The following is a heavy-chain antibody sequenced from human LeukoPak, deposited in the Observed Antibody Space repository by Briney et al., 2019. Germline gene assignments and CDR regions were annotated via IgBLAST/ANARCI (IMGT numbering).Heavy chain of an antibody. D-gene: IGHD1-26*01. CDR2: IYYSGST. Sequence: PGGSLRLSCAASGFTFSSYWMSWVRQPPGKGLEWIGNIYYSGSTYYNPSLKSRVTISVDTSKNQFSLKLSSVTAADTAVYYCARDGRFPPEVLPRYFDYWGQGTLVTVSS. V-gene: IGHV4-4*02. CDR1: GFTFSSYW. CDR3: ARDGRFPPEVLPRYFDY. J-gene: IGHJ4*02.